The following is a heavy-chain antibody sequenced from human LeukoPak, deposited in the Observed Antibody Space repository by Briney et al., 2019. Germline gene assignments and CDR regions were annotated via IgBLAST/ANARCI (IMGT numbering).Heavy chain of an antibody. V-gene: IGHV1-18*01. CDR3: ARDHTYYYYSSAYYYSFWDY. CDR2: ISAYNGNT. D-gene: IGHD3-22*01. J-gene: IGHJ4*02. CDR1: GYTFTIYG. Sequence: ASVKVSCKASGYTFTIYGISWVRQAPGQGLEWMGWISAYNGNTNYAQKLQGRITMTTDTSTSTAYMELRSLRSDDTAVFYCARDHTYYYYSSAYYYSFWDYWGQGTLVTVSS.